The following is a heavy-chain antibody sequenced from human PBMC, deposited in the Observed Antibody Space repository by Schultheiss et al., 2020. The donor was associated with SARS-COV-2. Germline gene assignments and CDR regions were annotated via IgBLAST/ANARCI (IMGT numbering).Heavy chain of an antibody. CDR1: GFTFSSYA. D-gene: IGHD6-19*01. CDR2: ISYDGSNK. Sequence: GGSLRLSCAASGFTFSSYAMHWVRQAPGKGLEWVAVISYDGSNKYYADSVKGRFTISRDNSKNTLYLQMNSLRAEDTAVYYCAREYSGWYVYWGQGTLVTVSS. CDR3: AREYSGWYVY. V-gene: IGHV3-30*01. J-gene: IGHJ4*02.